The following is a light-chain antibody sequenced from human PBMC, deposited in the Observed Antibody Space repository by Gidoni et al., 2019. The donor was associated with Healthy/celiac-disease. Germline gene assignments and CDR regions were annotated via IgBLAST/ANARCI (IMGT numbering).Light chain of an antibody. V-gene: IGKV3D-15*01. CDR2: GAS. CDR1: QSVSSN. Sequence: ERVMTQSAATLSVSPGERATLSCRASQSVSSNLAWYQQKPGQAPRLLIYGASTRATGIPARFSGSGSGTEFTLPISSLQSEDFAVYYCQQYNNWPPITFGQGTRLEIK. CDR3: QQYNNWPPIT. J-gene: IGKJ5*01.